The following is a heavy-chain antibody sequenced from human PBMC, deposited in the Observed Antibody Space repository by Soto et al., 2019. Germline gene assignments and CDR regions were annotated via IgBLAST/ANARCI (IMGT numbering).Heavy chain of an antibody. CDR1: GFTFSSYW. V-gene: IGHV3-74*01. CDR3: ARGREEPHLLLWFGEPSIDY. J-gene: IGHJ4*02. CDR2: INSDGSST. Sequence: GGSLRLSCAASGFTFSSYWMHWVRQAPGKGLVWVSRINSDGSSTSYADSVKGRFTISRDNAKNTLYLQMNSLRAEDTAVYYCARGREEPHLLLWFGEPSIDYWGQGTLVTVSS. D-gene: IGHD3-10*01.